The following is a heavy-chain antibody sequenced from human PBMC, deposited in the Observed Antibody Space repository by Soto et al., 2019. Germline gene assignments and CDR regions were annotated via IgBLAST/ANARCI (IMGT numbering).Heavy chain of an antibody. V-gene: IGHV4-59*01. CDR2: IYYSGVT. D-gene: IGHD3-10*02. J-gene: IGHJ4*02. CDR3: ARDIMFGY. Sequence: QVQLQESGPGLVKPSETLSLTCTVSGGSIRSYYWNWIRQPPRKGLEWIGYIYYSGVTNYNPSLKSRVTLSVDTPKIQFSVKLSSVTAADTAVYYCARDIMFGYWGQGTLVSVSS. CDR1: GGSIRSYY.